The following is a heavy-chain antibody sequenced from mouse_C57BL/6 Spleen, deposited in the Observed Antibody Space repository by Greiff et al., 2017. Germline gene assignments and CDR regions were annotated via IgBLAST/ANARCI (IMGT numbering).Heavy chain of an antibody. CDR1: GYTFTDYN. CDR2: INPNNGGT. CDR3: ARVDYGGFAY. J-gene: IGHJ3*01. V-gene: IGHV1-22*01. D-gene: IGHD2-4*01. Sequence: EVQVVESGPELVKPGASVKMSCKASGYTFTDYNMHWVKQSHGKSLEWIGYINPNNGGTSYNQKFKGKATLTVNKSSSTAYMELRSLTSEDSAVYYCARVDYGGFAYWGQGTLVTVSA.